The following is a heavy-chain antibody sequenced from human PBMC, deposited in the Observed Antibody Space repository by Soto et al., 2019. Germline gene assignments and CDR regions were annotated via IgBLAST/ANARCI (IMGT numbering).Heavy chain of an antibody. J-gene: IGHJ4*02. D-gene: IGHD1-7*01. CDR1: GFTFSSYW. CDR3: SRAGNSVLRAY. Sequence: EVQLVESGGGLVQPGGSLRLSCVASGFTFSSYWMSWVRQTPGKGLEWVANIKRDGSEKNYVDSVKGRLTISRDNAKNSLYLQMNSLRVEDTAVYYCSRAGNSVLRAYWGQGTLVTASS. V-gene: IGHV3-7*01. CDR2: IKRDGSEK.